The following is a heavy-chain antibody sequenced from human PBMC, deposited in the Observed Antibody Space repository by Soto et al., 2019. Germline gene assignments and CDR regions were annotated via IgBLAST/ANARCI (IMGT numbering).Heavy chain of an antibody. J-gene: IGHJ4*02. CDR3: GXXXXXXXXXXHQPFDY. V-gene: IGHV1-18*01. Sequence: LEWMGEITPNNGTTNYAKKFQGRVTMTTDTSTSTAYMELRSLICDDTAVYYCGXXXXXXXXXXHQPFDYWGQGTLVTVSS. CDR2: ITPNNGTT.